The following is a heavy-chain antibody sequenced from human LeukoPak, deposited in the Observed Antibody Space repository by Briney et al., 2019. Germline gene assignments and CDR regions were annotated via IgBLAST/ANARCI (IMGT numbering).Heavy chain of an antibody. CDR1: GFTITFSAYA. CDR3: AKATTVTTGY. J-gene: IGHJ4*02. Sequence: GGSLRLSCAASGFTITFSAYAIHWVRQAPGKGLEWVAVMWYDGSNEYYADSVKGRFTISRDNSKNTLYLQMNSLRAEDTAVYYCAKATTVTTGYWGQGTLVTVSS. CDR2: MWYDGSNE. D-gene: IGHD4-11*01. V-gene: IGHV3-33*06.